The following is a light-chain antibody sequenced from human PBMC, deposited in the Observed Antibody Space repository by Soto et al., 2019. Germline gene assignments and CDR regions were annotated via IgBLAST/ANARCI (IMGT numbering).Light chain of an antibody. CDR2: GVS. CDR1: QSVRYNY. J-gene: IGKJ1*01. V-gene: IGKV3-20*01. Sequence: EIVLTQSPGTLSLSPGEGATLSCRASQSVRYNYLAWYQQKPGQAPRLLIYGVSTRATGILDRFSGSGSGTDFSLTISRLDPEDFAVYYCQQYGNSPRTFGQGTKVDIK. CDR3: QQYGNSPRT.